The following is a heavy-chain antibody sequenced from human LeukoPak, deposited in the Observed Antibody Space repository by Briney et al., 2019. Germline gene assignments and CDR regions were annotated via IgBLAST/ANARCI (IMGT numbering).Heavy chain of an antibody. J-gene: IGHJ6*02. CDR2: IKSKTDGGTT. D-gene: IGHD6-13*01. CDR3: TTESHSSSWLSNYYYYYGMDV. Sequence: GGSLRLSCAASRFTFSNAWMSWVRQAPGKGLEWVGRIKSKTDGGTTDYAAPVKGRFTISRDDSKNTLYLQVNSLKTEDTAVYYCTTESHSSSWLSNYYYYYGMDVWGQGTTVTVSS. V-gene: IGHV3-15*01. CDR1: RFTFSNAW.